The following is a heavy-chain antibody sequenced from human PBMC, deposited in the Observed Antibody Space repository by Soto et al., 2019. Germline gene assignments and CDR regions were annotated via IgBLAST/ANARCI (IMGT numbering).Heavy chain of an antibody. V-gene: IGHV3-48*01. Sequence: EVQLVESGGGLVQPGGSLRLSCAASGFTFSSYSMNWVRQAPGKGLEWVSYISSSSSTIYYADSVKGRFTISRDNAKNSLYLPMNSLRAEDTAVYYCAREGVDYDYIWGSPDYWGQGTLVTVSS. D-gene: IGHD3-16*01. CDR2: ISSSSSTI. J-gene: IGHJ4*02. CDR1: GFTFSSYS. CDR3: AREGVDYDYIWGSPDY.